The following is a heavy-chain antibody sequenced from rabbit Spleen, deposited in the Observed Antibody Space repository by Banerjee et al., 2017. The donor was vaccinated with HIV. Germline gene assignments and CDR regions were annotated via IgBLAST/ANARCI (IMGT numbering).Heavy chain of an antibody. CDR2: IYTGSSGTT. J-gene: IGHJ4*01. V-gene: IGHV1S40*01. CDR1: GIDFSSVYY. Sequence: QSLEESGGGLVKPGGTLTLTCKASGIDFSSVYYMCWVRQAPGKGLEWIACIYTGSSGTTYYASWAKGRFAISKTSSTKVTLQMTSLTAADTATYFCARDLVAVIGWNFSLWGPGPWSPS. CDR3: ARDLVAVIGWNFSL. D-gene: IGHD1-1*01.